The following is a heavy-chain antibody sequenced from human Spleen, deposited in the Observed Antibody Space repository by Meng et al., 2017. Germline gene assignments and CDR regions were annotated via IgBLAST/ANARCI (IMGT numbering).Heavy chain of an antibody. V-gene: IGHV4-39*07. J-gene: IGHJ4*02. D-gene: IGHD4-17*01. CDR2: IYYSGTS. CDR3: ARHYGSAFDY. Sequence: SETLSLTCTVSGRSIISTSYHWGWIRQPPGKGLEWIATIYYSGTSHYNPSLKSRVTMSVDTSKNQFSLKLNSVTAADTAVYYCARHYGSAFDYWGQGTLVTVSS. CDR1: GRSIISTSYH.